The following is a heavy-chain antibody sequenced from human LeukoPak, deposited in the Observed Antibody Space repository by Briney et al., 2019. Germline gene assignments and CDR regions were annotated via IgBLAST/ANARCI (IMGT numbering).Heavy chain of an antibody. CDR2: IIPIFGTA. V-gene: IGHV1-69*05. J-gene: IGHJ5*02. D-gene: IGHD5-24*01. CDR1: GGTFSSYA. Sequence: ASVKVSCKASGGTFSSYAIGWVRQAPGQGLEWMGRIIPIFGTANYAQKFQGRVTITTDESTSTAYMELSSLRSEDTAVYYCARGGIPGDGYNPWGQGTLVTVSS. CDR3: ARGGIPGDGYNP.